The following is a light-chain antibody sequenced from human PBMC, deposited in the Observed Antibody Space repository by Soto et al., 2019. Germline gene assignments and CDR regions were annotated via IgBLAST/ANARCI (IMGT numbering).Light chain of an antibody. V-gene: IGLV1-44*01. CDR1: TSNIGSNP. Sequence: QSVLTQPPSASGTPGQRVTTSCSGSTSNIGSNPVHWYQQVPGTAPKPLIHNNNQRPSGVPARFPGPKSGTSASLAISGLQSEDEADYYCAAWDDSLNGVLFGGGTKLTVL. CDR2: NNN. J-gene: IGLJ2*01. CDR3: AAWDDSLNGVL.